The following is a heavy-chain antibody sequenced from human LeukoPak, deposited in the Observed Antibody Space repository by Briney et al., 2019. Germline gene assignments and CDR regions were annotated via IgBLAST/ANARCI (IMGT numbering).Heavy chain of an antibody. CDR1: GYTLTSYY. J-gene: IGHJ4*02. CDR3: ALGSYGLRYFDY. Sequence: ASVKVSCKASGYTLTSYYMHWVRQAPGQGLEWMGIINPSGGSTSYAQKFQGRVTMTRDTSTSTVYMELSSLRSEDTPVYYCALGSYGLRYFDYWGQGTLVTVSP. V-gene: IGHV1-46*01. CDR2: INPSGGST. D-gene: IGHD5-18*01.